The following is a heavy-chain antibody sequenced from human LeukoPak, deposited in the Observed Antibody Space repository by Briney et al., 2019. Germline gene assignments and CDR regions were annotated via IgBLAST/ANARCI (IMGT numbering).Heavy chain of an antibody. CDR2: IYHSGST. V-gene: IGHV4-38-2*02. Sequence: SETLSLTCTVSGYSINSGYYWGWIRQPPGKGLEWIGSIYHSGSTFYNPSLKSRVTISVDTSKNQFSLKLSSVTAADTAVYYCARENIEVPGHCYFDYWGQGTLVTVSS. D-gene: IGHD6-19*01. CDR1: GYSINSGYY. J-gene: IGHJ4*02. CDR3: ARENIEVPGHCYFDY.